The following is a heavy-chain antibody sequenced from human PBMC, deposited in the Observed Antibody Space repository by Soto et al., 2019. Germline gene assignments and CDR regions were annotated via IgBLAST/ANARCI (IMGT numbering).Heavy chain of an antibody. J-gene: IGHJ4*02. Sequence: PSETLSLTCTVSGGSISTYYWTWIRQPPGKGLEWIGYIYYTGSTNYNPSLKSRVTISVDTSKNQFSLKLSSVTAADTAVYYCARATYLYYGSGSYLYYFDYWGQGTLVTVSS. CDR3: ARATYLYYGSGSYLYYFDY. CDR1: GGSISTYY. D-gene: IGHD3-10*01. CDR2: IYYTGST. V-gene: IGHV4-59*01.